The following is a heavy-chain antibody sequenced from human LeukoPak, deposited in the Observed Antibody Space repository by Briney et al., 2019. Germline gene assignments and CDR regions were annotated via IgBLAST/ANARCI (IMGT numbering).Heavy chain of an antibody. CDR3: ASILRSSSGYYFDY. CDR1: GFTFSTNY. Sequence: GGSLRLSCAASGFTFSTNYMSWVRQAPGKGLEWVSVIYSGDTTSYADSVRGKFTISRDNSKNTLYLQMNSLSAEDTAVYYCASILRSSSGYYFDYWGQGTLVTVSS. V-gene: IGHV3-66*01. D-gene: IGHD3-10*01. CDR2: IYSGDTT. J-gene: IGHJ4*02.